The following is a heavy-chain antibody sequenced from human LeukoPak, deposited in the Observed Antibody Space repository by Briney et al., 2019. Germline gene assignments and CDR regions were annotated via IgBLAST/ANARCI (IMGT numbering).Heavy chain of an antibody. J-gene: IGHJ6*03. D-gene: IGHD4-23*01. Sequence: GGSLRLPCAASGFTFSSYWMSWVRQAPGKGLEWVANIKQDGSEKYYVDSVKGRFTISRDNAKNSLYLQMNSLRAEDTAVYYCARDHRAVAYYYYYYVDVWGKGTTVTVSS. CDR3: ARDHRAVAYYYYYYVDV. CDR2: IKQDGSEK. V-gene: IGHV3-7*01. CDR1: GFTFSSYW.